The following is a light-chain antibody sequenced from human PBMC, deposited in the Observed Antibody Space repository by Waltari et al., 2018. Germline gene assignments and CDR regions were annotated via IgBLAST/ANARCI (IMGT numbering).Light chain of an antibody. CDR3: QQVHSFPLT. V-gene: IGKV1-9*01. CDR1: PGISSQ. Sequence: IQLTQSPSSLSASVGDRVTITCRARPGISSQLTWYRQRPGKAPEVLIYAVSTLQSGVPSRFSGSGSGADFALTISSLQTEDFATYYCQQVHSFPLTFGGGTKVEIK. CDR2: AVS. J-gene: IGKJ4*01.